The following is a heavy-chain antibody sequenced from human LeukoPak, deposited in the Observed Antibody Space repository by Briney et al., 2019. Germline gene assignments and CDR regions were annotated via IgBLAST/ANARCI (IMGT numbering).Heavy chain of an antibody. D-gene: IGHD3-10*01. CDR3: TRGAGDDAFDI. CDR2: ISRTSIYI. Sequence: GGSLRLSCAASGFTLSSYTMNWVRQAPGKGLEWVSSISRTSIYIYYADSVKGRFTISRDNAKNSLYLQMNSLRAEDTAVYYCTRGAGDDAFDIWGQGTMVTVSS. CDR1: GFTLSSYT. V-gene: IGHV3-21*01. J-gene: IGHJ3*02.